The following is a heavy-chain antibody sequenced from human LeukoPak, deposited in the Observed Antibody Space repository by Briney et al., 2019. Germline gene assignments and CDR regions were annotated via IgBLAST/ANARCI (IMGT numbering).Heavy chain of an antibody. J-gene: IGHJ4*02. Sequence: PGGSLRLSCAASGFTFSNAWMSWVRQAPGQGLEWVGRIKSKTDGGTTDYAAPVKGRFTISRDDSKNTLYLQMNSLKTEDTAVYYCTTDPYDSSGYYSLVGYWGQETLVTVSS. D-gene: IGHD3-22*01. CDR3: TTDPYDSSGYYSLVGY. CDR1: GFTFSNAW. V-gene: IGHV3-15*01. CDR2: IKSKTDGGTT.